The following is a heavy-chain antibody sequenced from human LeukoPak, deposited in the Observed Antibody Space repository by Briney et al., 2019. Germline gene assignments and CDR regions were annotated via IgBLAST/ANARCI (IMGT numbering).Heavy chain of an antibody. CDR1: GYTFTGYY. V-gene: IGHV1-2*04. CDR3: ATDWWELRPQGFDY. J-gene: IGHJ4*02. Sequence: ASVKVSCKASGYTFTGYYMHWVRQAPGQGLEWMGWINPNSGGTNYAQKFQGWVTMTRDTSISTAYMELSSLRSEDTAVYYCATDWWELRPQGFDYWGQGTLVTVSS. CDR2: INPNSGGT. D-gene: IGHD1-26*01.